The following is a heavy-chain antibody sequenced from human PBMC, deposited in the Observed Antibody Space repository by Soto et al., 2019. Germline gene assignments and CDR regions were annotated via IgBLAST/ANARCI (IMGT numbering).Heavy chain of an antibody. CDR1: GYTLPELS. CDR2: FDPEDGET. J-gene: IGHJ6*02. CDR3: ATHTPWVTIFGVVITYYYYGMDV. D-gene: IGHD3-3*01. Sequence: GASVKVSCKVSGYTLPELSMHWVRQAPGKGLAGMGGFDPEDGETIYAQKFQGRVTMTEDTSTDTAYMELSSLRSEDTAVYYCATHTPWVTIFGVVITYYYYGMDVWGQGTTVTVSS. V-gene: IGHV1-24*01.